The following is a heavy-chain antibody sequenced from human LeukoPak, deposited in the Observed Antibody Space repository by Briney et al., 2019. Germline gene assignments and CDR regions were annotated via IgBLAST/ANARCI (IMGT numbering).Heavy chain of an antibody. CDR2: IKSKTDGGRT. J-gene: IGHJ4*02. Sequence: GGSLRLSCAASGFTFSDYYMSWIRQAPGKGPEWVGRIKSKTDGGRTDYAAPVKGRFTISRDDSENTLYLQMNRLKTEDTAVYYCPTDAVAYTQFDYWGQGTLVTVSS. CDR1: GFTFSDYY. D-gene: IGHD2-2*02. V-gene: IGHV3-15*01. CDR3: PTDAVAYTQFDY.